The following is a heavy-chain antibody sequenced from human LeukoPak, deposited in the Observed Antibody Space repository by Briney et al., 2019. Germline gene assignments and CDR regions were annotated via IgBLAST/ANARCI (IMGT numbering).Heavy chain of an antibody. D-gene: IGHD2-21*01. CDR1: GGPIRNHF. CDR3: ARGDIVMGGGRNWFDP. J-gene: IGHJ5*02. Sequence: SETLSLTCTVSGGPIRNHFCSWIRPPARKEVEWIGRVSTSGSTYYNPSLKSRVTMSADTSKNQFSLKLTSVTAADTAVYYCARGDIVMGGGRNWFDPWGQGTLVTVSS. V-gene: IGHV4-4*07. CDR2: VSTSGST.